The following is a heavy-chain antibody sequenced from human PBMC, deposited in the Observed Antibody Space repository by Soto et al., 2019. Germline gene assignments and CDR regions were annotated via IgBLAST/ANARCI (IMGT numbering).Heavy chain of an antibody. V-gene: IGHV1-2*04. CDR3: ARDSGLSIAVAGTDFGPRTDFDY. J-gene: IGHJ4*02. D-gene: IGHD6-19*01. Sequence: QVQLVQSGAEVKKPGASVKVSCKASGYTFTGYYMHWVRQAPGQGLEWMGWINPNSGGTNYAQKFQGWVTMTRDTSISTAYMELSRLRSDDTAVYYCARDSGLSIAVAGTDFGPRTDFDYWGQGTLVTVSS. CDR1: GYTFTGYY. CDR2: INPNSGGT.